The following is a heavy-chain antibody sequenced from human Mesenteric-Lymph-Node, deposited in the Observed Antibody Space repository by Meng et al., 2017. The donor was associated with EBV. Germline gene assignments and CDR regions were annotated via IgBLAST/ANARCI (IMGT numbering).Heavy chain of an antibody. V-gene: IGHV1-18*01. D-gene: IGHD3-3*01. J-gene: IGHJ4*02. CDR2: ISAYNGNT. CDR1: GYTFTSYG. CDR3: AVDFWSGYYRFDY. Sequence: QVQLVQLEAEVKKAGASVTVSCKASGYTFTSYGISWVRQAPGQGLEWMGWISAYNGNTNYAQKLQGRVTMTTDTSTSTAYMELRSLRPDDTAVYYCAVDFWSGYYRFDYWGQGTLVTVSS.